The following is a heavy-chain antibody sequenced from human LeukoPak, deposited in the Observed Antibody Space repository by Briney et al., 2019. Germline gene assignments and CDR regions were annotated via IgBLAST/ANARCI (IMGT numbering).Heavy chain of an antibody. V-gene: IGHV1-69*04. CDR1: GGTFSSYA. CDR3: ARADEDPDYYYGMDV. CDR2: IIPILGIA. J-gene: IGHJ6*02. Sequence: ASVKVSCKASGGTFSSYAISWVRQAPGQGLEWMGRIIPILGIANYAQKFQGRVTITADKSTSTAYMEMSSLRSEDKAVYYCARADEDPDYYYGMDVWGQGTTVTVSS.